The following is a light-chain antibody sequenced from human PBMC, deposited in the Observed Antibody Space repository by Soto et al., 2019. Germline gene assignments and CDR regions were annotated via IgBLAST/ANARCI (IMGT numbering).Light chain of an antibody. V-gene: IGKV1-9*01. J-gene: IGKJ5*01. Sequence: PQSPSTLSPSVGGPVTVTCRASQGIRSYLAWYQQKPGRAPKLLIYAASTLQSGVPSRFSGSGSGTDFTLTISSLQPEDFATYYCQQLNSYLITFGQGTRLEIK. CDR1: QGIRSY. CDR3: QQLNSYLIT. CDR2: AAS.